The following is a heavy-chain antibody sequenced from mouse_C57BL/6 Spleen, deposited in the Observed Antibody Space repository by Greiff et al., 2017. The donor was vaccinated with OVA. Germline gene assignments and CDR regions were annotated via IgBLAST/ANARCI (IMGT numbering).Heavy chain of an antibody. CDR1: GYTFTDYY. CDR3: ARSFDGYGYYAMDY. V-gene: IGHV1-26*01. CDR2: INPNNGGT. Sequence: VQLKHSGPELVKPGASVKISCKASGYTFTDYYMNWVKQSHGKSLEWIGDINPNNGGTSYNQKFKGKATLTVDKSSSTAYMELRSLTSEDSAVYYCARSFDGYGYYAMDYWGQGTSVTVSS. D-gene: IGHD2-3*01. J-gene: IGHJ4*01.